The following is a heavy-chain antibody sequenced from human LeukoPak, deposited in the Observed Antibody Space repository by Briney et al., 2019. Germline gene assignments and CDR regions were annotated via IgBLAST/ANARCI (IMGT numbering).Heavy chain of an antibody. CDR1: GFTFSRYG. J-gene: IGHJ4*02. Sequence: GGSLRLSCAASGFTFSRYGVSWVRQAPGKGLEWVSGITGSGASSGSGGSTHYADSVKGRFAVSRDNSKNTLYLQMNSLRADDTAVYYCAKDQNYESSGYYGGFDCWGQGTLVTVSS. V-gene: IGHV3-23*01. CDR2: ITGSGASSGSGGST. CDR3: AKDQNYESSGYYGGFDC. D-gene: IGHD3-22*01.